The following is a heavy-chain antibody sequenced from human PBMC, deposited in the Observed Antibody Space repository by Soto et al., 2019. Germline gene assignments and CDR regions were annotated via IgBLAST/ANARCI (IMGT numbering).Heavy chain of an antibody. D-gene: IGHD1-26*01. CDR3: TRGSPYLYSGSYSFDY. CDR2: IRSKAYGGTT. CDR1: GFTFGDYD. J-gene: IGHJ4*02. Sequence: PVGSLRLSCTASGFTFGDYDMSWFRQAPGKGLEWVGFIRSKAYGGTTEYAASVKGRFTISRDDSKSIAYLQMNSLKTEDAAVYYCTRGSPYLYSGSYSFDYWGQGTLVTVSS. V-gene: IGHV3-49*03.